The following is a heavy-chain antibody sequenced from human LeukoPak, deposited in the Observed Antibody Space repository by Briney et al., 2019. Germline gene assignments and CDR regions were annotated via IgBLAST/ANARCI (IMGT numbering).Heavy chain of an antibody. J-gene: IGHJ4*02. CDR3: ARLRSRRLLWFGELFPPAHFDY. D-gene: IGHD3-10*01. CDR1: GGSSSGYY. V-gene: IGHV4-34*01. CDR2: INHSGST. Sequence: SETLSLTCAVYGGSSSGYYWSWIRQPPGKGLEWIGEINHSGSTNYNPSLKSRVTISVDTSKNQFSLKLSSVTAADTAVYYCARLRSRRLLWFGELFPPAHFDYWGQGTLVTVSS.